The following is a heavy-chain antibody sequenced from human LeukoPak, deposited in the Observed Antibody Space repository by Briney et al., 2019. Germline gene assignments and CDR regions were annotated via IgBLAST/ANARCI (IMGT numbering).Heavy chain of an antibody. D-gene: IGHD1-26*01. CDR1: GFTFSVYA. V-gene: IGHV3-64*01. CDR3: ARFSAATDDC. CDR2: ISRNGGNT. J-gene: IGHJ4*02. Sequence: GGSLRLSCAASGFTFSVYAMHWVRQAPGKGLEYVSAISRNGGNTFYANSVKGRFTVSRDNSKNMLYLQMGSLRAEDMAVYYCARFSAATDDCWGQGTLVTVSS.